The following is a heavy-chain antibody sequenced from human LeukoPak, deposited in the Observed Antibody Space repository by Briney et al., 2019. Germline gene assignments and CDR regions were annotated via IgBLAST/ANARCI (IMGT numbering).Heavy chain of an antibody. CDR1: GLTFSDYY. CDR2: ISSSGSTI. J-gene: IGHJ4*02. CDR3: ARGGVVVVPQVDY. Sequence: PEGSLRLSCAASGLTFSDYYMSWIRQAPGKGLEWVSYISSSGSTIYYADSVKGRFTIPRDNAKNSLYLQMNSLRAEDTAVYYCARGGVVVVPQVDYWGQGTLVTVSS. V-gene: IGHV3-11*04. D-gene: IGHD3-22*01.